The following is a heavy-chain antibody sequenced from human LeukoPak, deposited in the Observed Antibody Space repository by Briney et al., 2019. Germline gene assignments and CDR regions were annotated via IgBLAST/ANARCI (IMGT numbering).Heavy chain of an antibody. Sequence: GGSLRLSRVASGFTVNGNYMSWVRQAPGKGLEWVSVTYSGGTTYYADSVQCRFTISGANSKNTLYLQMNSLRAEDTAVYYCARVGHYGSGTCFESWGQGTLVTASS. V-gene: IGHV3-53*01. J-gene: IGHJ4*02. CDR2: TYSGGTT. CDR1: GFTVNGNY. D-gene: IGHD3-10*01. CDR3: ARVGHYGSGTCFES.